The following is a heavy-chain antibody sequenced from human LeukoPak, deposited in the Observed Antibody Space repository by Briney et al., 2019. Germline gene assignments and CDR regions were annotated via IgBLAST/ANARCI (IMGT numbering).Heavy chain of an antibody. CDR2: INPGGSST. J-gene: IGHJ4*02. D-gene: IGHD4-11*01. CDR1: GFTFSNYW. V-gene: IGHV3-74*01. CDR3: ARSNQADDY. Sequence: GGSLRLSCAASGFTFSNYWMHWVRQVQGKGLVWVSRINPGGSSTTYADSVKGRFTISRDNAKNTLYSQMNSLRAEDTAVYYCARSNQADDYWGQGTLVTVSS.